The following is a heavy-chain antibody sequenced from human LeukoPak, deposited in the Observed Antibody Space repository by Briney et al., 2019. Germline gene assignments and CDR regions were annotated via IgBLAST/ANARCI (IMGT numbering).Heavy chain of an antibody. CDR2: IYTSGST. Sequence: SETLSLTCTVPGGSISSYYWSWIRQPAGKGLEWIGRIYTSGSTNYNPSLKSRVTISVDKSKNQFSLKLSSVTAADTAVYYCARETPYTIFGVVTLGMDVWGKGTTVTVSS. J-gene: IGHJ6*04. V-gene: IGHV4-4*07. D-gene: IGHD3-3*01. CDR1: GGSISSYY. CDR3: ARETPYTIFGVVTLGMDV.